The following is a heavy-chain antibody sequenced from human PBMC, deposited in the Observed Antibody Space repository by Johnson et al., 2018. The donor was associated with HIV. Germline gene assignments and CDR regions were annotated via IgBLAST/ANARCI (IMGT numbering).Heavy chain of an antibody. V-gene: IGHV3-NL1*01. CDR3: ARMTTTVSHHDGFDI. Sequence: QVQLVESGGGVVQPGRSLRLSCAASGFTFSSYGMHWVRQAPGKGLEWLAVIYSGDSTYYADSVKGRFTISRDNSKNTLYLQMNRLRAEDTAVYYCARMTTTVSHHDGFDIWGQGTKVIVSS. CDR2: IYSGDST. J-gene: IGHJ3*02. CDR1: GFTFSSYG. D-gene: IGHD4-17*01.